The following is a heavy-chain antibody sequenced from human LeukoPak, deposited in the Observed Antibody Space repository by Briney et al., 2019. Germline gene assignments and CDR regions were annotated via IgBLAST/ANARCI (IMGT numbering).Heavy chain of an antibody. D-gene: IGHD3-3*01. CDR3: AKDFGVDGTGGAYLDY. V-gene: IGHV3-30*02. CDR2: IQYDESNK. Sequence: PGGSLRLSCAASGFTFSSYGMHWVRQAPGKGLEWVAFIQYDESNKYYADSVKGRFTISRDNSKNTLHLQMNSLRAEDTAVYYCAKDFGVDGTGGAYLDYWGQGTLITVSS. CDR1: GFTFSSYG. J-gene: IGHJ4*02.